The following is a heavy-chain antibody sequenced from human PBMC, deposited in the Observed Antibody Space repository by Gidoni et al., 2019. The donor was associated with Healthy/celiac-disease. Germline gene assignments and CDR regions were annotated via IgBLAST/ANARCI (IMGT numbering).Heavy chain of an antibody. J-gene: IGHJ4*02. CDR1: GFTFSSYS. D-gene: IGHD3-10*01. CDR3: ARDFVWFGELTTGDY. CDR2: ISSSSSTI. Sequence: EVQLVESGGGLVQHGGSLRLSCAASGFTFSSYSMNWVRQAPGKGLEWVSYISSSSSTIYYADSVKGRFTISRDNAKNSLYLQMNSLRDEDTAVYYCARDFVWFGELTTGDYWGQGTLVTVSS. V-gene: IGHV3-48*02.